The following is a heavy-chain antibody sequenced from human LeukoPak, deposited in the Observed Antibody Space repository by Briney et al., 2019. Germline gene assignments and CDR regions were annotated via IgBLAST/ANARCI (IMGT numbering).Heavy chain of an antibody. J-gene: IGHJ4*02. V-gene: IGHV3-48*01. Sequence: GGSLRLSCAASGFTFSSYSMNWVRQAPGKGLEWVSYISSSSSNMYYADSVKGRFTISRDSAKNSLYPQMNSLRAEDTAVYYCAREYSSSSGRSFDYWGQGTLVIVSS. D-gene: IGHD6-6*01. CDR1: GFTFSSYS. CDR3: AREYSSSSGRSFDY. CDR2: ISSSSSNM.